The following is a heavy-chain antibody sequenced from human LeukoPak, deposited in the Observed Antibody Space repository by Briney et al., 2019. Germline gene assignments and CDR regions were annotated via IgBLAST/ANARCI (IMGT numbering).Heavy chain of an antibody. Sequence: ASVKVSCKASGYTFTGYYMHWVRQAPGQGLERMGWINPNSGGTNYAQKFQGRVTMTRDTSISTAYMELSRLRSDDTAVYYCARGLNLDYYDSSGYDYWGQGTLVTVSS. CDR1: GYTFTGYY. CDR2: INPNSGGT. V-gene: IGHV1-2*02. CDR3: ARGLNLDYYDSSGYDY. J-gene: IGHJ4*02. D-gene: IGHD3-22*01.